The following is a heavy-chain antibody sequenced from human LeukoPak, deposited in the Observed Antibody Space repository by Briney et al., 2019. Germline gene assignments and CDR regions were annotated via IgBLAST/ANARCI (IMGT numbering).Heavy chain of an antibody. J-gene: IGHJ5*02. Sequence: GGSLRLSCAAAGFSISTYPMHWVRQTPGKGLEWVAAISPDGTGKPYADSVKGRFTISRDNSRNTLDLQMDSLRDEDTAIYYCAREDISSGRAGIFGFSWGQGTLVTVSS. V-gene: IGHV3-30*04. CDR1: GFSISTYP. CDR3: AREDISSGRAGIFGFS. CDR2: ISPDGTGK. D-gene: IGHD6-19*01.